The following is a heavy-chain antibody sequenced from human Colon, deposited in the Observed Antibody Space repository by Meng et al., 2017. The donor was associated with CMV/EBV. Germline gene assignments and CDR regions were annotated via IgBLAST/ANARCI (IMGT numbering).Heavy chain of an antibody. V-gene: IGHV3-74*01. Sequence: GESLKISCAASGFTFSNSWMHWVRQGPGKGLLWVSRINPDGSSTSYADSVKGRFTISRDNAKNTVFLQMNSLRAEDTAVYYCARDAGAARPSGYYYGMDVWGQGTTVTVSS. CDR3: ARDAGAARPSGYYYGMDV. D-gene: IGHD6-6*01. CDR2: INPDGSST. CDR1: GFTFSNSW. J-gene: IGHJ6*02.